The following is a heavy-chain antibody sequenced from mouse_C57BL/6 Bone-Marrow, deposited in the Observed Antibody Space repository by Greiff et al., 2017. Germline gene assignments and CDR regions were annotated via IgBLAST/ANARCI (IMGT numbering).Heavy chain of an antibody. Sequence: QVQLQQSGPGLVAPSQSLSITCTVSGFSLTSYAVSWVRQPPGKGLEWLGVIWTGGGTNYNSALKSRLSISKDNSKSQVFLKMNSLQTDDTARYYRARRKSSSYGYFDGWGTGTTVTVSS. J-gene: IGHJ1*03. CDR1: GFSLTSYA. V-gene: IGHV2-9-1*01. CDR2: IWTGGGT. CDR3: ARRKSSSYGYFDG. D-gene: IGHD1-1*01.